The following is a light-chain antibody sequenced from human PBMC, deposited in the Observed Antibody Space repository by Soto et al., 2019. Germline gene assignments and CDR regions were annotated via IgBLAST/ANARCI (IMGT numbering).Light chain of an antibody. J-gene: IGKJ2*01. CDR3: QQYDSYMYA. Sequence: EIRMSQSPATPSVAPGGRATLCCRASQSVRNNLAWYQQRPGQAPRLLMYGASTRPSGIPARFTGGGSGTDFTLTITSLQSEDFAVYYCQQYDSYMYAFGQGTKVDIK. CDR2: GAS. V-gene: IGKV3-15*01. CDR1: QSVRNN.